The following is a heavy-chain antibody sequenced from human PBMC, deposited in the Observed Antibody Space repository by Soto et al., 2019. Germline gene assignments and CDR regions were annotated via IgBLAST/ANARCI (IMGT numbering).Heavy chain of an antibody. V-gene: IGHV1-18*01. CDR3: ARAHLGELSFDYYYYMDV. CDR1: GYTFTSYG. Sequence: QVQLVQSGAEVKKPGASVKVSCKASGYTFTSYGISWVRQAPGQGLEWMGWISAYNGNTNYAQKLQGRVTMATDTSTRTAYMELRSLRSDDTAVYYCARAHLGELSFDYYYYMDVWGKGTTVTVSS. J-gene: IGHJ6*03. CDR2: ISAYNGNT. D-gene: IGHD3-16*02.